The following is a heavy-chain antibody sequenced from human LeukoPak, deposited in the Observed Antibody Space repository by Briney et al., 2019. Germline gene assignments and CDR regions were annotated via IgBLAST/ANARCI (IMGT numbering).Heavy chain of an antibody. V-gene: IGHV4-30-2*01. CDR2: IYHSGST. D-gene: IGHD1-26*01. Sequence: PSETLSLTCTVSGGSISSGGYYWSWIRQPPGKGLEWIGYIYHSGSTYYNPSLKSRVTISVDRSKNQFSLKLSSVTAADTAVYYCARQEGQGGATAFDYWGQGTLVTVSS. CDR1: GGSISSGGYY. J-gene: IGHJ4*02. CDR3: ARQEGQGGATAFDY.